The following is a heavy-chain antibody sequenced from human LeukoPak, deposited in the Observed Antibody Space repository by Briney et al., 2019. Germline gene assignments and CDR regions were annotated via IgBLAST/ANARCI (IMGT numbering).Heavy chain of an antibody. D-gene: IGHD6-19*01. Sequence: ASVKVSCKASGFTFTRYGISWVRQAHGQGLEWMGWISAYNGDTKYAQKFQDRLTMTTDTSTSTAYMELRSLRSDDTAVYYCARDPSNTSGWYAWADYWGQGTLVTVSS. CDR1: GFTFTRYG. CDR2: ISAYNGDT. J-gene: IGHJ4*02. CDR3: ARDPSNTSGWYAWADY. V-gene: IGHV1-18*01.